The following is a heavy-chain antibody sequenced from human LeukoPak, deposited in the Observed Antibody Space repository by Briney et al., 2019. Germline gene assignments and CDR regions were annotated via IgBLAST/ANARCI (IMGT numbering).Heavy chain of an antibody. CDR1: GGTFSSYA. J-gene: IGHJ6*03. Sequence: SVKVSCKASGGTFSSYAISWVRQAPGQGLEWMGGIIPIFGTANYAQKFQGRVTITADGSTSTAYMELSSLRSEDTAVYYCVRGSGWPYYYYMDVWGKGTTVTVSS. CDR3: VRGSGWPYYYYMDV. D-gene: IGHD6-19*01. CDR2: IIPIFGTA. V-gene: IGHV1-69*13.